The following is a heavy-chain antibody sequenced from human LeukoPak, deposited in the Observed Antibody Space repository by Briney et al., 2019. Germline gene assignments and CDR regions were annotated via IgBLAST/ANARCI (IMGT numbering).Heavy chain of an antibody. CDR3: ARDRQYYGSGSQYYYYYMDV. Sequence: ASVKLSCKASGYTFTSYAMHWVRQAPGQRLEWMGWINAGNGNTKYSQEFQGRVTMTRDMSTSTVYMELSSLRSEDTAVYYCARDRQYYGSGSQYYYYYMDVWGKGTTVTVSS. V-gene: IGHV1-3*03. CDR2: INAGNGNT. J-gene: IGHJ6*03. D-gene: IGHD3-10*01. CDR1: GYTFTSYA.